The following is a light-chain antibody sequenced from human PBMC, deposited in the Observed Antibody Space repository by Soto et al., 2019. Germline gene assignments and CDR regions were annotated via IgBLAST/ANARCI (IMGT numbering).Light chain of an antibody. J-gene: IGKJ2*01. CDR2: GAF. V-gene: IGKV3-20*01. CDR1: QNVSSNY. CDR3: QYYGGYDGSSPRYT. Sequence: EIGLTQSPGTLSLSPGERATLSCRASQNVSSNYLAWYKQRPGQAPMLLMYGAFIRATGIPDRVSGSGSGTYFTVTISRLEHEDFVIYYCQYYGGYDGSSPRYTFGQGTKLDIK.